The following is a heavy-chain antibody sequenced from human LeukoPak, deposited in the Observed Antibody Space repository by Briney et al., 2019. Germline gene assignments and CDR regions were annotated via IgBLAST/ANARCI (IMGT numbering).Heavy chain of an antibody. CDR1: GFTFSSYE. CDR3: ARGGERYFYESSAYYPEYFHH. V-gene: IGHV3-48*03. CDR2: ISSSGSTI. D-gene: IGHD3-22*01. Sequence: GGSLRLSCAASGFTFSSYEMNWVRQAPGKGLEWISYISSSGSTIYYADSVKGRFTISRDNAKNSLYLQMNSLSAEDTAVYYCARGGERYFYESSAYYPEYFHHWGQGTLVTVSS. J-gene: IGHJ1*01.